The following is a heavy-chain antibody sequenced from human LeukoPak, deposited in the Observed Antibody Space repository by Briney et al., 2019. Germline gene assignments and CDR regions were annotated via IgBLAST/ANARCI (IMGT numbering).Heavy chain of an antibody. V-gene: IGHV3-64D*06. CDR1: GFTVTHYA. CDR3: YCRDDLPA. CDR2: VDANGRTT. D-gene: IGHD5-24*01. J-gene: IGHJ5*02. Sequence: PGGSLRLSCSASGFTVTHYAMHWVRQAPGKGLEYVSAVDANGRTTYYADSVKGRFTISRDDSKNTLYLHMSSLRPEDTALYYCYCRDDLPAWGQGTLVTISS.